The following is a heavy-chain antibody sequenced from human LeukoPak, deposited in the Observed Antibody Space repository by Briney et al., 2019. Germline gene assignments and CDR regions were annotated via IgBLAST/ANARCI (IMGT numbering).Heavy chain of an antibody. CDR2: IWYDGSNK. Sequence: PGGSLRLSCAASGFTFSSYGMHWVRQAPGKGLEWVAVIWYDGSNKYYADSVKGRFTISRDNSKNTLYLQMNSLRAEDTAVYYCAREQLTPGYYYYYGMDVWGQGTTVTVSS. J-gene: IGHJ6*02. CDR3: AREQLTPGYYYYYGMDV. D-gene: IGHD6-13*01. V-gene: IGHV3-33*01. CDR1: GFTFSSYG.